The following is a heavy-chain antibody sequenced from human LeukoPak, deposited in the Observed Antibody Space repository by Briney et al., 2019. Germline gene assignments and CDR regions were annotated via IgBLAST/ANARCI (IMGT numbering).Heavy chain of an antibody. CDR2: IIPIFGTA. D-gene: IGHD3-22*01. V-gene: IGHV1-69*13. CDR1: GGTFSSYA. CDR3: ARAQTYCYDSSAFAFDI. J-gene: IGHJ3*02. Sequence: GASVKVSCKASGGTFSSYAISWVRQAPGQGLEWMGGIIPIFGTANYAQKFQGRVTITADESTSTAYMELSSLRSEDTAVYYCARAQTYCYDSSAFAFDIWGQGTMVTVSS.